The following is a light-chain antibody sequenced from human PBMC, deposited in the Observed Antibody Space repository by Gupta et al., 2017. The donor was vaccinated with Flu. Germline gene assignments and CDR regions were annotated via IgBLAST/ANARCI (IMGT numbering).Light chain of an antibody. Sequence: SSDANVYTCVSWYQLHPGKAPKLIIFDVDKRPSGVPDRFSGSKSGNTASLTISGLQTEDEADFYCCSFADPDTYWVFGGGTKLTVL. V-gene: IGLV2-11*01. J-gene: IGLJ3*02. CDR1: SSDANVYTC. CDR2: DVD. CDR3: CSFADPDTYWV.